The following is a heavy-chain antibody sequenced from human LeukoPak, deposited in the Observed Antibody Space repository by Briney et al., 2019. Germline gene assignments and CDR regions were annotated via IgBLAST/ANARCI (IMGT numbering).Heavy chain of an antibody. V-gene: IGHV3-21*04. J-gene: IGHJ6*03. D-gene: IGHD6-13*01. CDR1: GFTLRNYA. Sequence: GGSLRLSCVASGFTLRNYAMHWVRQAPGKGLEWVSSISSSSSYIYYADSVKGRFTISRDNAKNSLYLQMNSLRAEDTAVYYCAKHSSSWYGVGYYMDVWGKGTTVTVSS. CDR2: ISSSSSYI. CDR3: AKHSSSWYGVGYYMDV.